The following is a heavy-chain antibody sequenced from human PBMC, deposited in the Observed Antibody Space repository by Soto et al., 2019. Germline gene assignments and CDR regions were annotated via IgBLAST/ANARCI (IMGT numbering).Heavy chain of an antibody. CDR1: GYSFTSYW. D-gene: IGHD6-13*01. V-gene: IGHV5-51*01. CDR3: ARTSAAGKYYYGMDV. CDR2: IYPGDSDT. Sequence: GESLKISCKGSGYSFTSYWIGWVRQMPGKGLEWMGIIYPGDSDTRYSPSFQGQVTISADKSISTAYLQWSSLKASDTAMYYCARTSAAGKYYYGMDVWGKGTTVTLL. J-gene: IGHJ6*04.